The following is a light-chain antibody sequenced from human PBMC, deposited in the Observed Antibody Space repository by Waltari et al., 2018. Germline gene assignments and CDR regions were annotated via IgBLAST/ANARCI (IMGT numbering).Light chain of an antibody. CDR1: QSVLYSSNNKNY. CDR3: QQYYSTPLT. V-gene: IGKV4-1*01. J-gene: IGKJ4*01. CDR2: WAS. Sequence: DIVMTQSPDSLAVSLGERATTHSKSSQSVLYSSNNKNYLAWYQQKPGQPPKLRIYWASTRESGVPDRFSGSGSGTDFTLTISSLQAEDVAVYYCQQYYSTPLTFGGGTKVEIK.